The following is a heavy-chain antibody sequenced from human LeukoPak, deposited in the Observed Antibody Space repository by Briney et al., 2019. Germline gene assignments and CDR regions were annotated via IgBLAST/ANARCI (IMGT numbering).Heavy chain of an antibody. CDR3: ARADGYSPRDAFHI. V-gene: IGHV1-46*01. J-gene: IGHJ3*02. CDR2: INPSGGST. D-gene: IGHD5-24*01. Sequence: GASVKVSCKASGYTFTSYYIHWVRQAPGQGLEWMGIINPSGGSTTYAQNFQGRVTTTRDMSTSTVYMELRSLRSEDTAVYYCARADGYSPRDAFHIWGQGTMVTVSS. CDR1: GYTFTSYY.